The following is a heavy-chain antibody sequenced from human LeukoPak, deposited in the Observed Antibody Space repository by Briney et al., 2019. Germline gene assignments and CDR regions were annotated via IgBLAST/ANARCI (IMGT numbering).Heavy chain of an antibody. J-gene: IGHJ6*03. Sequence: GESLKISCKGSGDSFINKWIGWVRQMPGKGLEWMGSIYPGDSDTRYSPSFQGQVTISADKSISTAYLQWSSMKASDTAMYYCARGQTAMGHCYYYYYMDVWGKGTTVTVSS. CDR2: IYPGDSDT. CDR3: ARGQTAMGHCYYYYYMDV. D-gene: IGHD5-18*01. CDR1: GDSFINKW. V-gene: IGHV5-51*01.